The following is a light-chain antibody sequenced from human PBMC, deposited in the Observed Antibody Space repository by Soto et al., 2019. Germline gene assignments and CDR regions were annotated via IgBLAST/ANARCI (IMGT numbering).Light chain of an antibody. J-gene: IGKJ4*01. Sequence: EIVMTQSPATLSVSPGERATLSCRASQSVSSNLAWYQQKPGQAPRLLIYDASNRATGIPARFSGSGSGTDFTLTISSLEPEDFAVYYCQQRGNWPPLTFGGGTKVDIK. CDR3: QQRGNWPPLT. CDR2: DAS. CDR1: QSVSSN. V-gene: IGKV3-11*01.